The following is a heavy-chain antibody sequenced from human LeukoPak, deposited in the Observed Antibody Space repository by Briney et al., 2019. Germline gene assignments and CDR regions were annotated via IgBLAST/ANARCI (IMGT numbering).Heavy chain of an antibody. CDR1: GDSVSSNSAA. CDR2: TYYRSKWYY. V-gene: IGHV6-1*01. J-gene: IGHJ4*02. D-gene: IGHD1-26*01. Sequence: QTLSLACAISGDSVSSNSAAWNWIRQSPSRGLEWLGRTYYRSKWYYDYAVAVKSRISINPDTSKNQFSLQLSSVTPEDAAVYYCARDPVGGSTIFDYWGQGTLVTVSS. CDR3: ARDPVGGSTIFDY.